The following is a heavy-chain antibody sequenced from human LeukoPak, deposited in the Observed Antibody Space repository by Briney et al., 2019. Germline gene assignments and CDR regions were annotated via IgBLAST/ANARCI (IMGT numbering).Heavy chain of an antibody. CDR2: IYHSGST. CDR3: ARALVGAGFDY. V-gene: IGHV4-4*02. Sequence: SGTLSLTCAVSGGSIRSSNWWSLVRQPPGKGLEWIGEIYHSGSTNYNPSLKSRVTISIDASKNQFSLKLSSVTAADTAVYYCARALVGAGFDYWGQGTLVTVSS. CDR1: GGSIRSSNW. D-gene: IGHD1-26*01. J-gene: IGHJ4*02.